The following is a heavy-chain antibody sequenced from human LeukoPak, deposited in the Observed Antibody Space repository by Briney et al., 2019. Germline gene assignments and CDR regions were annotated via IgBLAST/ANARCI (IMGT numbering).Heavy chain of an antibody. CDR2: INHSGST. V-gene: IGHV4-34*01. Sequence: SETLSLTCAVYGGSFSGYYWSWIRQPPGKGLEWIGEINHSGSTNYNPSLKSRVTISVDTSKNQFSLKLSSVTAADTAVYYCARHLTVTTSAKPYNCFDPWGQGTLVTVSS. J-gene: IGHJ5*02. D-gene: IGHD4-17*01. CDR1: GGSFSGYY. CDR3: ARHLTVTTSAKPYNCFDP.